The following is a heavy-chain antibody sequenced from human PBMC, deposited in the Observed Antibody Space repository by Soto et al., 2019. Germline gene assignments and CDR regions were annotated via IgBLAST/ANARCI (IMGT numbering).Heavy chain of an antibody. CDR1: GFTFSSYA. CDR3: AKDQMIAVAAFTGYNWFDP. J-gene: IGHJ5*02. CDR2: ISGSGGST. Sequence: GGSLRLSCAASGFTFSSYAMSWVRQAPGKGLEWVSAISGSGGSTYYADSVEGRFTISRDNSKNTLYLQMNSLRAEDTAVYYCAKDQMIAVAAFTGYNWFDPWGQGTLVTVSS. D-gene: IGHD6-19*01. V-gene: IGHV3-23*01.